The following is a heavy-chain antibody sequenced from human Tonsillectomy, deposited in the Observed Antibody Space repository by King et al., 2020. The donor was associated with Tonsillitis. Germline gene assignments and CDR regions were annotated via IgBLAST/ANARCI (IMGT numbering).Heavy chain of an antibody. CDR2: IKSKTDGGTT. Sequence: VQLVESGGGLVKPGGSLRLSCAASGFTFNNAWMSWVRQAPGKGLEWVGRIKSKTDGGTTDDTAPVKGRFTISRDDSKNTLYLQMNSLKTEDTAVYYCTSSILTIHPYYDSRDYWGQGTLVTVSS. V-gene: IGHV3-15*01. CDR3: TSSILTIHPYYDSRDY. CDR1: GFTFNNAW. D-gene: IGHD3-22*01. J-gene: IGHJ4*02.